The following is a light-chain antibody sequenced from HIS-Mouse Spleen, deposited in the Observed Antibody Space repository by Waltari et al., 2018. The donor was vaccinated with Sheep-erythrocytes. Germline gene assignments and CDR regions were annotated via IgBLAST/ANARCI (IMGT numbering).Light chain of an antibody. CDR2: DVS. J-gene: IGLJ1*01. CDR1: SSAVCGYNY. CDR3: CSYAGSYNHV. Sequence: QSALTQPRSVSGSPGQSVTIPCTGPSSAVCGYNYVSWYQQHPGKAPKLMIYDVSKRPSGVPDRFSGSKSGNTASLTISGLQAEDEADYYCCSYAGSYNHVFATGTKVTVL. V-gene: IGLV2-11*01.